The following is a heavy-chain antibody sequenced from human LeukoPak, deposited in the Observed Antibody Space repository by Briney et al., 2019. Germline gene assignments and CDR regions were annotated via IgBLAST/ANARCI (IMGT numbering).Heavy chain of an antibody. CDR1: GFGFSGYG. Sequence: GGSLKLTCAASGFGFSGYGMHWVRQVPGMGLEWVAFIRYDGSNKYYADSVKGRFTISRDNSKNTLSLQMNSLRAEDTAVYYCAKESGVPGTHFDYWGQGTQVTVSS. D-gene: IGHD2-2*01. CDR2: IRYDGSNK. V-gene: IGHV3-30*02. CDR3: AKESGVPGTHFDY. J-gene: IGHJ4*02.